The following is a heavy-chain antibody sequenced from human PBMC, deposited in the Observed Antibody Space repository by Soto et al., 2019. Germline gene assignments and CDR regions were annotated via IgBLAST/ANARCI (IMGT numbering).Heavy chain of an antibody. V-gene: IGHV1-69*13. J-gene: IGHJ4*02. CDR2: IIPIFSTA. CDR3: ATSYSSSWYLIN. CDR1: GGTFSSYA. Sequence: SVKVSCKTSGGTFSSYAITWLRQAPGQGLEWMGGIIPIFSTANYAQKFQGRVTITADESTSTAYMELSSLRSDDTAVYFCATSYSSSWYLINWGQGTLVTVSS. D-gene: IGHD6-13*01.